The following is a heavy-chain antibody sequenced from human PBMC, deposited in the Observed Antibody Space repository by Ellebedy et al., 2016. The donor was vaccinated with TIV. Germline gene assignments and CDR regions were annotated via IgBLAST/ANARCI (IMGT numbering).Heavy chain of an antibody. CDR3: TLNWNDSPVGGMDV. Sequence: PGGSLRLSCAASGFTFSSYSMNRVRQAPGKGLEWVSSISSSSSYIYYADSVKGRFTISRDNAKNSLYLQLNSLRDEDTALYYCTLNWNDSPVGGMDVWGQGTTVTVSS. J-gene: IGHJ6*02. V-gene: IGHV3-21*01. CDR1: GFTFSSYS. CDR2: ISSSSSYI. D-gene: IGHD1-1*01.